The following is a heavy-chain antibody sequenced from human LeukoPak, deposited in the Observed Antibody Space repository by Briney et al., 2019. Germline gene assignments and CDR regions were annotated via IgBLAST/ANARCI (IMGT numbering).Heavy chain of an antibody. Sequence: GGSLRLSCAASGFTFSNAWMSWVRQAPGKGLEWVGRIKSKTDGGTTDYAAPVKGRFTISRDDSKNTLYLQMNSLRAEDTAVYYCARGRSGSAWDLFDYWGQGTLVTVSS. D-gene: IGHD1-26*01. CDR3: ARGRSGSAWDLFDY. V-gene: IGHV3-15*01. J-gene: IGHJ4*02. CDR1: GFTFSNAW. CDR2: IKSKTDGGTT.